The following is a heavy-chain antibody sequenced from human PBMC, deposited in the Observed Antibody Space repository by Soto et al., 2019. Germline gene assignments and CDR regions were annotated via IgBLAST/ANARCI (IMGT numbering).Heavy chain of an antibody. CDR3: ARCDSRGLGYYYYGMDV. CDR2: IYTSGST. CDR1: GGSISSYY. D-gene: IGHD6-13*01. Sequence: SETLSLTXTVSGGSISSYYWSWIRQPAGKGLEWIGRIYTSGSTNYNPSLKSRVTMSVDTSKNQFSLKLSSVTAADTAVYYCARCDSRGLGYYYYGMDVWGQGTTVTVSS. V-gene: IGHV4-4*07. J-gene: IGHJ6*02.